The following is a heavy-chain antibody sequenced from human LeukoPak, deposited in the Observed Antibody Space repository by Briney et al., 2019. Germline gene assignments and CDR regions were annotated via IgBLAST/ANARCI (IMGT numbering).Heavy chain of an antibody. CDR2: ISGSGGST. V-gene: IGHV3-23*01. CDR3: AKLEGVVPAASDY. Sequence: PGGSLRLSCAASGFTFSSYTMSWVRQAPGKGLEWVSAISGSGGSTYYADSVKGRFTISRDNSKNTLYLQMNSLRAEDTAVYYCAKLEGVVPAASDYWGQGTLVTVSS. CDR1: GFTFSSYT. J-gene: IGHJ4*02. D-gene: IGHD2-2*01.